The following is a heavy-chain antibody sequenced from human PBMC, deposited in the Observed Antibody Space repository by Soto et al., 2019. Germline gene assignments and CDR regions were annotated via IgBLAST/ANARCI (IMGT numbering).Heavy chain of an antibody. J-gene: IGHJ4*02. CDR1: GGSISSSSHF. Sequence: QLQLQESGPGLVKPSETLSLTCTVSGGSISSSSHFWGWIRQPPGKGLEWIGSIYYRGSTYSNHSLKSRVSISVDTSKNQFSLKLNFVTAADTAVYYCGRLQQQLVLWGQGTLVTVSS. D-gene: IGHD6-13*01. V-gene: IGHV4-39*01. CDR3: GRLQQQLVL. CDR2: IYYRGST.